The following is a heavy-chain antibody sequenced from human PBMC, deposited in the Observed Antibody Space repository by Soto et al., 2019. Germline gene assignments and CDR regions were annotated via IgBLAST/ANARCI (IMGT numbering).Heavy chain of an antibody. CDR3: ASSRGRPYYFDY. D-gene: IGHD3-10*01. CDR1: GGSISSYY. V-gene: IGHV4-59*12. Sequence: SETLSLTCTVSGGSISSYYWSWIRQPPGKGLEWIGYIYYSGSTNYNPSLKSRVTISVDTSKSQFSLKLSSVTAADTAVYYCASSRGRPYYFDYWGQGTLVTVS. CDR2: IYYSGST. J-gene: IGHJ4*02.